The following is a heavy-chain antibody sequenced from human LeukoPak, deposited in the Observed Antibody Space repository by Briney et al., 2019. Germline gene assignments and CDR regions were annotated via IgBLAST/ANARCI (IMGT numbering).Heavy chain of an antibody. CDR2: IKEDGSEK. Sequence: GGSLRLSCEASGFTFSTYWMTWVRQAPGKGLEWVANIKEDGSEKSYVDSVKGRFTISKDNAKNSLYLQMSSLRAEDTAVYYCARIHSGSYYMGFDYWGQGALVTVSS. D-gene: IGHD1-26*01. CDR1: GFTFSTYW. CDR3: ARIHSGSYYMGFDY. V-gene: IGHV3-7*01. J-gene: IGHJ4*02.